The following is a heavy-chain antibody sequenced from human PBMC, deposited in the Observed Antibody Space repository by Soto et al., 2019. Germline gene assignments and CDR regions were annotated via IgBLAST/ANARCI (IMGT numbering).Heavy chain of an antibody. Sequence: GASVKVSCKTSGFTFTSSAVQWVRQARGQRLEWIGWIVVGSGNTNYAQKFQERVTITRDMSTSTAYMELSSLRSEDTAVYYCAAGGPSAAGTDYWGQGTLVTVSS. D-gene: IGHD6-13*01. V-gene: IGHV1-58*01. J-gene: IGHJ4*02. CDR3: AAGGPSAAGTDY. CDR2: IVVGSGNT. CDR1: GFTFTSSA.